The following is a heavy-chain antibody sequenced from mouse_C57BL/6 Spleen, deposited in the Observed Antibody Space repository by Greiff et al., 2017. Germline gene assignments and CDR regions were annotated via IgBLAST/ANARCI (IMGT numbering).Heavy chain of an antibody. CDR1: GYAFSSSW. J-gene: IGHJ4*01. V-gene: IGHV1-82*01. Sequence: QVQLQQSGPELVKPGASVKISCKASGYAFSSSWMNWVKQRPGKGLEWIGRIFPGDGDTNYNGTFKGKATLTADKSSSTAYMQLSSLTSEDSSVNYCARRENSYYAMDYWGQGTSVTVSS. CDR2: IFPGDGDT. CDR3: ARRENSYYAMDY.